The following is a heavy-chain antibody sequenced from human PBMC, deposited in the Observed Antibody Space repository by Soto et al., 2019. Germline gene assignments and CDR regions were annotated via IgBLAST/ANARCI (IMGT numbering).Heavy chain of an antibody. CDR1: GYSFTSYW. CDR2: IYPGDSDT. J-gene: IGHJ6*02. V-gene: IGHV5-51*01. CDR3: ARHVRGPQNQLWLRGYYYYGMDV. Sequence: EVQLVQSGAEVKKPGESLKISCKGSGYSFTSYWIGWVRQMPGKGLEWMGIIYPGDSDTRYSPSFQGQVTISADKSISTAYLQWSSLKASDTAMYYCARHVRGPQNQLWLRGYYYYGMDVWGQGTTVTVSS. D-gene: IGHD5-18*01.